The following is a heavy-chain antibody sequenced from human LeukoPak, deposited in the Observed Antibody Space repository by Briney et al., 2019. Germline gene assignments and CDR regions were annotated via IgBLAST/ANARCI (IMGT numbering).Heavy chain of an antibody. Sequence: GASVKVSCKASGHTFTSYYMHWVRQAPGQGLEWMGIINPSGGSTSYAQKFQGRVTMTRDTSTSTVYMELSSLRSEDTAVYYCARDEAGDGYNLAYFDYWGQGTLVTVSS. CDR1: GHTFTSYY. CDR2: INPSGGST. CDR3: ARDEAGDGYNLAYFDY. V-gene: IGHV1-46*01. D-gene: IGHD5-24*01. J-gene: IGHJ4*02.